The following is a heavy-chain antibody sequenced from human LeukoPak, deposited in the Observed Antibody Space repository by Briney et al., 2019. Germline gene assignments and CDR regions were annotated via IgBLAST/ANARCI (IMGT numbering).Heavy chain of an antibody. V-gene: IGHV1-2*02. CDR3: ASGGSSSWYPKYWFDP. J-gene: IGHJ5*02. CDR1: GYTFTGYY. CDR2: ISPNSGGT. Sequence: ASVKVSCKASGYTFTGYYMHWVRQAPGQGLEWMGWISPNSGGTNYAQKFQGRVTMTRDTSISTAYMELSRLRSDDTAVYYCASGGSSSWYPKYWFDPWGQGTLVTVSS. D-gene: IGHD6-13*01.